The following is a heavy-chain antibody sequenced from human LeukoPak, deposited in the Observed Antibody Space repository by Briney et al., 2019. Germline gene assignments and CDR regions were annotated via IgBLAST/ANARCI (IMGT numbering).Heavy chain of an antibody. CDR2: IWYDGSNK. J-gene: IGHJ4*02. D-gene: IGHD5-18*01. V-gene: IGHV3-33*01. Sequence: QSGGSLRLSCAASGFTFSSYGMHWVRQAPGKGLEWVAVIWYDGSNKYYADSVKGRFTISRDNSKNTLYLQMNSLRAEDTAVYYCARDDTAMATDYWGRGTLVTVSS. CDR3: ARDDTAMATDY. CDR1: GFTFSSYG.